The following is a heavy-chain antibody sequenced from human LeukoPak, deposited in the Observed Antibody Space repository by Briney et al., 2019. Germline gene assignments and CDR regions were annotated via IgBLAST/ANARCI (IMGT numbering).Heavy chain of an antibody. D-gene: IGHD3-22*01. Sequence: PGGSLRLSCVASGFSFSNYEMNWVRQAPGKGLEWVSYITSAGSTIYYAESVKGRFTISRDNAKNSLYLQMNSLRAEDTAFYYCARETRHYFDSSGYSLYFDYWGQGTLVTVSS. V-gene: IGHV3-48*03. J-gene: IGHJ4*02. CDR3: ARETRHYFDSSGYSLYFDY. CDR1: GFSFSNYE. CDR2: ITSAGSTI.